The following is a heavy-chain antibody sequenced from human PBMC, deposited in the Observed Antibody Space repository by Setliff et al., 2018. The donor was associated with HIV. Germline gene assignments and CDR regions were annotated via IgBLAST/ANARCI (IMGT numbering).Heavy chain of an antibody. V-gene: IGHV4-39*07. D-gene: IGHD6-19*01. Sequence: NPSETLSLTCSVSGGSISSNKYYWSWIRQPPGKGLEWTGGIYYSGSTNYNPSLKSRVTLSLDTSKNQFSLKLTSVTAADTAVYYCARPVGGMSFFDNWGQGTLVTVSS. J-gene: IGHJ4*02. CDR2: IYYSGST. CDR3: ARPVGGMSFFDN. CDR1: GGSISSNKYY.